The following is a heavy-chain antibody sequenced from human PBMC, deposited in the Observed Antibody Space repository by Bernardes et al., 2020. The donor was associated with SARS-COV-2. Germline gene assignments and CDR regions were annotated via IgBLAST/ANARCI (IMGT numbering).Heavy chain of an antibody. Sequence: SVKDSCKASGGTFSSYTISWVRQAPGQGLEWMGRIIPILGIANYAQKFQGRVTITADKSTSTAYMELSSLRSEDTAVYYCARHLAADAFDIWGQGTMVTVSS. V-gene: IGHV1-69*02. CDR1: GGTFSSYT. J-gene: IGHJ3*02. CDR3: ARHLAADAFDI. CDR2: IIPILGIA.